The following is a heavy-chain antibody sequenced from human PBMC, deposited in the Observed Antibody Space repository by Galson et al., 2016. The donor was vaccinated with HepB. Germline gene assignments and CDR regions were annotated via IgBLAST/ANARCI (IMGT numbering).Heavy chain of an antibody. D-gene: IGHD3-16*01. Sequence: SLRLSCAVSGFSIDSLFMTWIRQAPGKGLEFVSIIEIGGIKHYADSVEGRFAISGDSSKNTVYLQMNSLTVEDTALYYCAAGNGGIGSWGQGTLVTVSS. CDR2: IEIGGIK. CDR1: GFSIDSLF. J-gene: IGHJ5*02. V-gene: IGHV3-53*01. CDR3: AAGNGGIGS.